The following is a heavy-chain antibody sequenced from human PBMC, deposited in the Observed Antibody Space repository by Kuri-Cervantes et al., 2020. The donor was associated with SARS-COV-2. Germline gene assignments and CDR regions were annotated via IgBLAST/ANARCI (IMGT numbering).Heavy chain of an antibody. CDR1: GYTFTGYY. D-gene: IGHD6-6*01. Sequence: ASVKVSCKASGYTFTGYYMHWVRQAPGQGLEWMGWINPNSGGTNYAQKFQGRVTMTRDTSISTAYMELSRLRSDDTAVYYCARDIGRSSQDDYWGQGTLVTVSS. CDR2: INPNSGGT. J-gene: IGHJ4*02. CDR3: ARDIGRSSQDDY. V-gene: IGHV1-2*02.